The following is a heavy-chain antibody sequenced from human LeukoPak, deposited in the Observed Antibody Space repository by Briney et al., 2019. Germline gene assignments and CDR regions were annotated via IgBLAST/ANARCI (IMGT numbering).Heavy chain of an antibody. J-gene: IGHJ4*02. D-gene: IGHD2-15*01. V-gene: IGHV1-2*02. CDR1: GYTFTSYD. Sequence: ASVKVSCKASGYTFTSYDFNWVRQAPGQGLEWMGWINPNSGDTNYAQKFQGRVSMTGDTSISTAYMELSRLRSDDTAVYYCARVPNYCSGGSCFDYWGQGTLVTVSS. CDR3: ARVPNYCSGGSCFDY. CDR2: INPNSGDT.